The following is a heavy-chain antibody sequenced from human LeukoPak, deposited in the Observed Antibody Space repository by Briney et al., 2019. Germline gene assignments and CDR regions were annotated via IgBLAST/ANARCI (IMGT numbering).Heavy chain of an antibody. CDR2: INPSGGST. D-gene: IGHD5-12*01. CDR1: GYTFTSYY. J-gene: IGHJ4*02. CDR3: ARVDRLGINSGYFDY. Sequence: ASVKVSCKASGYTFTSYYMHWVRQAPGQGLEWMGIINPSGGSTSYAQKFQGRVTMTRDMSTSTVYMELSSLRSEDTAVYYCARVDRLGINSGYFDYWGQGTLVTVSS. V-gene: IGHV1-46*01.